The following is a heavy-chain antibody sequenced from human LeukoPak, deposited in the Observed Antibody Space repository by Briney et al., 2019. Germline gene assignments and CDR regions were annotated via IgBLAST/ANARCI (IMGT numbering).Heavy chain of an antibody. CDR1: GFTFTDYC. CDR3: ARDHDYGDYEGPAAFDY. CDR2: MSPSGGRT. D-gene: IGHD4-17*01. J-gene: IGHJ4*02. V-gene: IGHV1-46*01. Sequence: GASVKVSCKAFGFTFTDYCMHWLRQAPGQGLEWMGEMSPSGGRTSYAQKFQGRVTMTRDTSTGTVYMELTSLSSEDTAVYYCARDHDYGDYEGPAAFDYWGPGTLVTVSS.